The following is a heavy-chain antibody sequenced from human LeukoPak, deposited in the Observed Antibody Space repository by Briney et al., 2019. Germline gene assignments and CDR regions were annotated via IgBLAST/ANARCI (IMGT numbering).Heavy chain of an antibody. CDR3: AKDRDYDSSRYYL. J-gene: IGHJ5*02. CDR1: GFTFSGYA. D-gene: IGHD3-22*01. CDR2: ISGSGGST. V-gene: IGHV3-23*01. Sequence: GGSLRLSCAASGFTFSGYAMSWVRQAPGKGLEWGSAISGSGGSTYYADSVKGRFTISRDNSKNTLYLQMNSLRAEDTAVYYCAKDRDYDSSRYYLWGPGSLVTVSS.